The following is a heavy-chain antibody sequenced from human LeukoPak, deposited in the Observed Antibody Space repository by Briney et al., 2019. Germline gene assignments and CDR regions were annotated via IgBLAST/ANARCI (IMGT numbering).Heavy chain of an antibody. CDR2: IIGDGSCT. D-gene: IGHD3-3*01. CDR1: GFTFSSYW. Sequence: GGSLRLSCAASGFTFSSYWMFWVRQAPGKGLLWVSRIIGDGSCTSYAESVKGRFTIFRDNAKNTLYLQMNSLRAEDTAVYYCARGGSGNYYTTWGRGTLVTVSS. J-gene: IGHJ5*02. CDR3: ARGGSGNYYTT. V-gene: IGHV3-74*01.